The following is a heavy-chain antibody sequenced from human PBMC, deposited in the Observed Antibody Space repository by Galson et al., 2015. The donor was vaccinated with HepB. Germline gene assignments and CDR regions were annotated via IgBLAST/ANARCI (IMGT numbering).Heavy chain of an antibody. D-gene: IGHD5-24*01. V-gene: IGHV3-23*01. CDR1: GFTFSSYV. CDR2: ISGSGGST. Sequence: SLRLSCAASGFTFSSYVMRWVRQAPGKGLEWVSAISGSGGSTYYADSVKGRFTISRDNSKNTLYLQMNSLRAEDTAVYYCAKDRGMATICWGQGTLVTVSS. J-gene: IGHJ4*02. CDR3: AKDRGMATIC.